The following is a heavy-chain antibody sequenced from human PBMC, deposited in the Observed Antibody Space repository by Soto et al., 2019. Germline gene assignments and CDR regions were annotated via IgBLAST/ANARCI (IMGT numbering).Heavy chain of an antibody. CDR3: AREWAAAGGYYGMDV. CDR2: IVVGSGNT. V-gene: IGHV1-58*01. D-gene: IGHD6-13*01. CDR1: GFTFTSSA. J-gene: IGHJ6*02. Sequence: ASVKVSCKASGFTFTSSAVQWVRQARGQRLEWIGWIVVGSGNTNYAQKFQERVTMTRDKSTSTAYMELSSLRSEDTAVYYCAREWAAAGGYYGMDVWGQGTTVTVSS.